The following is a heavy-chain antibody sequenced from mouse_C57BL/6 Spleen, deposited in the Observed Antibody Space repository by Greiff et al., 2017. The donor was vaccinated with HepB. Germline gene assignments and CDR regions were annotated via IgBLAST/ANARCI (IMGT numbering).Heavy chain of an antibody. J-gene: IGHJ2*01. CDR1: GYTFTSYW. V-gene: IGHV1-53*01. D-gene: IGHD3-1*01. CDR3: AKSGGPKLVYFDY. Sequence: QVQLKQSGTELVKPGASVKLSCKASGYTFTSYWMHWVKQRPGQGLEWIGNINPSNGGTNYNEKFKSKATLTVDKSSSTAYMQLSSLTSEDSAVYYCAKSGGPKLVYFDYWGQGTTLTVSS. CDR2: INPSNGGT.